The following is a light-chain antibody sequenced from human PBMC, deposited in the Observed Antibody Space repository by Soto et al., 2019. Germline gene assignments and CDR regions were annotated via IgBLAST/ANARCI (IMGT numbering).Light chain of an antibody. J-gene: IGKJ3*01. V-gene: IGKV3-11*01. CDR1: QSVSSS. CDR3: QQRSHWPT. Sequence: EIVLTQSPDTLSLSPGERATLSCRASQSVSSSLAWYQQTPGRAPRLLIYGASNRATDTPTRFSGSGSGTDFTLTISSLEPEDFAVYYCQQRSHWPTFGPGTKVDIK. CDR2: GAS.